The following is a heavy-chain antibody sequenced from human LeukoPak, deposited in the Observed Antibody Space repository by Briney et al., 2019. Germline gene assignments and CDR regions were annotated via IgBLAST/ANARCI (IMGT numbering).Heavy chain of an antibody. Sequence: GGSLRLSCAASGFTFSDYYMSWIRQAPGKGLEWVSYISSSGNSISYADSVKGRFTISRDNAKNSLYLQMNSLRAEDTAVYYCARSRQQLGVDAFDIWGQGTMVTVSS. D-gene: IGHD6-13*01. J-gene: IGHJ3*02. CDR1: GFTFSDYY. CDR2: ISSSGNSI. V-gene: IGHV3-11*04. CDR3: ARSRQQLGVDAFDI.